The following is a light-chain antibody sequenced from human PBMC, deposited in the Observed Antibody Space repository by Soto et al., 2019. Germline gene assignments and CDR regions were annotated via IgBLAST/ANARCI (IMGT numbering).Light chain of an antibody. CDR1: QGIGND. Sequence: AIQINQAPSFPSAPVGDSVTITYRASQGIGNDLGWYQQKPWKAPKLVIYNASILQSGVPARFSGSGSGTDFTLTITSLQPEDFATYYCLQYYDFPYTFGQGTKLEIK. CDR3: LQYYDFPYT. J-gene: IGKJ2*01. V-gene: IGKV1-6*01. CDR2: NAS.